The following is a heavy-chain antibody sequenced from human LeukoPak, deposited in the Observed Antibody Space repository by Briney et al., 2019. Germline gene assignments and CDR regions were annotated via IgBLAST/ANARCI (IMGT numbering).Heavy chain of an antibody. CDR2: ISYDGSNK. Sequence: GGSLRLSCAASGITFSSYAMHWVRQAPGKGLEWVAVISYDGSNKYYADSVKGRFTISRDNSKNTLYLQMNSLRAEDTAVYYCAELGITMIGGVWGKGTTVTISS. CDR3: AELGITMIGGV. J-gene: IGHJ6*04. D-gene: IGHD3-10*02. CDR1: GITFSSYA. V-gene: IGHV3-30*04.